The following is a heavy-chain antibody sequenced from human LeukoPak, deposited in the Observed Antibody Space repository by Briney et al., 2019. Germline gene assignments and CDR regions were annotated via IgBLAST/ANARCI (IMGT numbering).Heavy chain of an antibody. CDR1: GGSFSAYY. CDR2: INHIGRT. D-gene: IGHD5-12*01. CDR3: ARASGSIYYYYGMDV. Sequence: SETLSLTSAVYGGSFSAYYWSWIRQPPRKGLEWNGEINHIGRTKYNPSLKSRVTISVDTSKNQFSVKLSPVTAADTAVYYCARASGSIYYYYGMDVWGQGTTVTVS. J-gene: IGHJ6*02. V-gene: IGHV4-34*01.